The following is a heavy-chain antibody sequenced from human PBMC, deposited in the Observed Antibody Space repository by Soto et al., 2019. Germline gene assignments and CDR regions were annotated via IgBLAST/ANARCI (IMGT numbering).Heavy chain of an antibody. V-gene: IGHV3-30*18. CDR3: AKDGRVIMVRGVASHYYYGMDV. Sequence: GGSLRLSCAASGFTFSSYGMHWVRQAPGKGLEWVAVISYDGSNKYYADSVKGRFTISRDNSKNTLYLQMNSLRAEDTAVYYCAKDGRVIMVRGVASHYYYGMDVWGQGTTVTVSS. CDR1: GFTFSSYG. CDR2: ISYDGSNK. J-gene: IGHJ6*02. D-gene: IGHD3-10*01.